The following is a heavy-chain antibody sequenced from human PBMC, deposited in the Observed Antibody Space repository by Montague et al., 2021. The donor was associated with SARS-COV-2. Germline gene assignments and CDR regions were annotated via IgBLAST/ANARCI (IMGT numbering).Heavy chain of an antibody. J-gene: IGHJ6*02. Sequence: SETLSLTCAVSDDSISRPNRWNWVSQPPGKGLEWTGEIYYTGNTNYNQSLKSRSTIFIDKSKNHFSLQLSSVTAADTAGYYCARGGTYHYGMDVWGPGTTVAVSS. CDR3: ARGGTYHYGMDV. V-gene: IGHV4-4*02. CDR2: IYYTGNT. D-gene: IGHD3-16*01. CDR1: DDSISRPNR.